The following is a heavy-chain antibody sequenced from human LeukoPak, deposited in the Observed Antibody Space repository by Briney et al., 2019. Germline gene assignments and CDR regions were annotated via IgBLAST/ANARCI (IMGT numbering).Heavy chain of an antibody. Sequence: GGSLRLSCAASGFTFSSYAMSWVRQAPGKGLEWVSAISGSGGSTYYADSVKGRFTISRDNSKNTLYLQMNSLRAEDTAVYYCARGIVAVGNLDYWGQGTLVTVSS. V-gene: IGHV3-23*01. D-gene: IGHD6-13*01. CDR2: ISGSGGST. CDR3: ARGIVAVGNLDY. J-gene: IGHJ4*02. CDR1: GFTFSSYA.